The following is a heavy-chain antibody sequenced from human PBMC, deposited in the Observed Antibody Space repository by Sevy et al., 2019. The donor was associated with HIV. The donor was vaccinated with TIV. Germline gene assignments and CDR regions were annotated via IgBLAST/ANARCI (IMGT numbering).Heavy chain of an antibody. CDR1: GYSISSGYY. V-gene: IGHV4-38-2*01. D-gene: IGHD1-1*01. CDR2: IYHSGGT. J-gene: IGHJ3*02. Sequence: SETLSLTCAVSGYSISSGYYWGWIRQPPGKGLEWIGSIYHSGGTYYNPSLKSRVTISVDTSKNQFSLKLSSVTAADTAVYYCARGNIAWNDVLELGFVTARTAGDGFDIWGQGTMVTVSS. CDR3: ARGNIAWNDVLELGFVTARTAGDGFDI.